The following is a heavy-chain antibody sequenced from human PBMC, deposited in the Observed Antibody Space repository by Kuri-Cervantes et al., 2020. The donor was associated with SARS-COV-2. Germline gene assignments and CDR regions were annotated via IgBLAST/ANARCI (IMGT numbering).Heavy chain of an antibody. CDR3: ARSFMVASYFDY. CDR1: GGSISSSSYY. V-gene: IGHV4-39*01. D-gene: IGHD5-12*01. J-gene: IGHJ4*02. Sequence: LRLSCTVSGGSISSSSYYWGWIRQPPGKGLEWIGSIYSSGSTYYNPSLKSRVTISLETSKNQFSPKLSSMTAADTAVYYCARSFMVASYFDYWGQGILVTVSS. CDR2: IYSSGST.